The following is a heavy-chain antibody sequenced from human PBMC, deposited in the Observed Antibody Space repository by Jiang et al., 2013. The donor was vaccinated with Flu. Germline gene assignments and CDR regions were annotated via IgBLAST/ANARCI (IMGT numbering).Heavy chain of an antibody. Sequence: IYWDDDKRYSPSLKSRLTITKDTSKNQVVLTMTNMDPVDTATYYCAHRPMVRGVIIGGFDYWGQGTLVTVSS. J-gene: IGHJ4*02. D-gene: IGHD3-10*01. CDR3: AHRPMVRGVIIGGFDY. CDR2: IYWDDDK. V-gene: IGHV2-5*02.